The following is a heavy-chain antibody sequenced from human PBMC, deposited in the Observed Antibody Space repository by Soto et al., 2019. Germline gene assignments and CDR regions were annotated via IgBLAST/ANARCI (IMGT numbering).Heavy chain of an antibody. V-gene: IGHV3-48*02. CDR2: ISSSSSTI. J-gene: IGHJ6*02. D-gene: IGHD3-22*01. CDR1: GFTFSSYS. Sequence: LRLSCAASGFTFSSYSMNWVRQAPGKGLEWVSYISSSSSTIYYADSVKGRFTISRDNAKNSLYLQMNSLRDEDTAVYYCARVDRFTYYYYYGMDVWGQGTTVTVSS. CDR3: ARVDRFTYYYYYGMDV.